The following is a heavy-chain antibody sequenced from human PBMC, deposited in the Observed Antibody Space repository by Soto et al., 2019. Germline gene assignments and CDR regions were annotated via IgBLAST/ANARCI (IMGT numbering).Heavy chain of an antibody. Sequence: SETLSLTCAVYGGSFSGDYWSWIRQPPGKGLEWIGEINHSGSTNYNPSLKSRVTISVDTSKNQFSLKLSSVTAADTAVYYCAMRRRWYSPLGFDPWCPGILVTVS. CDR2: INHSGST. J-gene: IGHJ5*02. CDR3: AMRRRWYSPLGFDP. CDR1: GGSFSGDY. D-gene: IGHD2-8*01. V-gene: IGHV4-34*01.